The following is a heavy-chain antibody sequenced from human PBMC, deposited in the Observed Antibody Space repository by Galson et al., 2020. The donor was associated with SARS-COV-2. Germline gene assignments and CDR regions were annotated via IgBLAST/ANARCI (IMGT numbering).Heavy chain of an antibody. CDR1: GFTFSSYG. J-gene: IGHJ6*02. CDR2: IWYDGSNK. D-gene: IGHD4-17*01. Sequence: GESLKISCVASGFTFSSYGMHWVRQAPGKGLEWVTVIWYDGSNKYYADSVKGRFIISRDNSKNTLYMQMNSLRAEDTAVYYCARDSDYDGDGYGMGVWGQGTTVTVSS. V-gene: IGHV3-33*01. CDR3: ARDSDYDGDGYGMGV.